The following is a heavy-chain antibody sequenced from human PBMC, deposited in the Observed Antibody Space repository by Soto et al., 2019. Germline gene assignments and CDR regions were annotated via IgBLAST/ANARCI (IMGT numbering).Heavy chain of an antibody. Sequence: EVQLVESGGGLIQPGGSLRLSCAASGFNVSSNYMSWVRQAPGKGLEWLSVIYSGGSTYYAESVKGRFTISRDNSKNTLTLPMNALRGEDTAVYYCSRGPHFGITTRWGQGTLVTVSS. CDR3: SRGPHFGITTR. CDR1: GFNVSSNY. J-gene: IGHJ4*02. CDR2: IYSGGST. D-gene: IGHD3-10*01. V-gene: IGHV3-53*01.